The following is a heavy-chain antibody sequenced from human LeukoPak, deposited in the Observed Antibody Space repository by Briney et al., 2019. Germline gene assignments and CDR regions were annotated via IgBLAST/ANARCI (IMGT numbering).Heavy chain of an antibody. Sequence: ASVKVSCKASGYTFTSYAISWVRQAPGQGLEWVGGIIPIFGTANYAQKFQGRVTITTDESTSTAYMELSSLRSEDTAVYYCARAHGDYEAGGYWGQGTLVTVSS. J-gene: IGHJ4*02. CDR2: IIPIFGTA. CDR1: GYTFTSYA. CDR3: ARAHGDYEAGGY. V-gene: IGHV1-69*05. D-gene: IGHD4-17*01.